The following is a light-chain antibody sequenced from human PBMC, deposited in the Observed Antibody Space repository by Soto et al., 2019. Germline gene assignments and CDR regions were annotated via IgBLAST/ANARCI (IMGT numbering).Light chain of an antibody. J-gene: IGLJ1*01. CDR2: EVT. Sequence: QSALTQPPCASGSPGQTVTISCTGTSSDVGGYDYVSWYQQHPGEAPKLILYEVTKRPSGIPDRFSGSKSGNTASLTVSGLQAEDEADYHCASYAGGKNFYVFGTGTKVTVL. CDR1: SSDVGGYDY. V-gene: IGLV2-8*01. CDR3: ASYAGGKNFYV.